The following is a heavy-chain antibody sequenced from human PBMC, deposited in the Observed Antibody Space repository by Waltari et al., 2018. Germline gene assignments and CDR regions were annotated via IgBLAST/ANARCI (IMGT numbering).Heavy chain of an antibody. D-gene: IGHD3-10*01. CDR2: IYYSGSS. CDR3: ARASYYGDVDY. J-gene: IGHJ4*02. CDR1: GGSIGSFY. V-gene: IGHV4-59*12. Sequence: QVHLQESGPGLVKPSETLSLSCTVSGGSIGSFYWSWIRQPPGKGLEWIGYIYYSGSSTYSPSLQSRVTMSVDTSKNHLSLKLSSVTAADTAVYYCARASYYGDVDYLGQGILVTVSS.